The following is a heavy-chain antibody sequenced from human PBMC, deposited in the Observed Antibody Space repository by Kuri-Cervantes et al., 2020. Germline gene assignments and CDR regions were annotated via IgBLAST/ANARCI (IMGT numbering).Heavy chain of an antibody. CDR1: GGSISSSNW. Sequence: SETLSLTCAVSGGSISSSNWWSWVRQPPGKGLEWIGEINHSGSTNYNPSLKSRVTISVDTSKNQFSLKLSSVTAADTAVYYCARLGRAFDYWGQGTLVTVSS. CDR2: INHSGST. V-gene: IGHV4-4*02. J-gene: IGHJ4*02. D-gene: IGHD5-24*01. CDR3: ARLGRAFDY.